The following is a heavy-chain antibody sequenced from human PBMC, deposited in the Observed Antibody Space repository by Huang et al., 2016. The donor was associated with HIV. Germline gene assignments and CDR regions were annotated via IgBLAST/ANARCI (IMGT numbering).Heavy chain of an antibody. V-gene: IGHV3-23*01. CDR1: AFTFRSYA. CDR3: AKVASGYDFSARGSDWFDP. J-gene: IGHJ5*02. Sequence: EMQLLESGGGLVQPGGSLRLSCAASAFTFRSYAMTWVRQAQGKGLEGVSATMGSGGNTIYADSVKGRFTISRDNSKNTLYLQMNSLRAEDTAVYYCAKVASGYDFSARGSDWFDPWGQGTLVSVSS. D-gene: IGHD5-12*01. CDR2: TMGSGGNT.